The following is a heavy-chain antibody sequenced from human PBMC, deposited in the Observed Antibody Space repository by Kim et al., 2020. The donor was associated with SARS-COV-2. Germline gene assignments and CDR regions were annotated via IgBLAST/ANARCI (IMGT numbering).Heavy chain of an antibody. V-gene: IGHV5-51*01. CDR3: ARRADYGLNPPEGYFDY. D-gene: IGHD4-17*01. CDR2: SSGGNSEF. Sequence: GESLKISCKGSGYTFTNHWIAWVRQVPGKGLEWMGISSGGNSEFRYNPSFQGQVFISVDTSTSTAYLQWSSLKASDTATYYCARRADYGLNPPEGYFDYWGQRTLITV. CDR1: GYTFTNHW. J-gene: IGHJ4*02.